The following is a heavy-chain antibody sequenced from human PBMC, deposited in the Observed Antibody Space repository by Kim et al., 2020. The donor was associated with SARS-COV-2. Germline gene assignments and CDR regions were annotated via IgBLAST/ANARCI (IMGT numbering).Heavy chain of an antibody. CDR1: GYSFTSYW. Sequence: GESLKISCKGSGYSFTSYWIGWVRQMPGKGLEWMGIIYPGDSDTRYSPSFQGQVTISADKSISTAYLQWSSLKASDTAMYYCASNYYGSGSYYKDAFDIWGQGTMVTVSS. D-gene: IGHD3-10*01. J-gene: IGHJ3*02. CDR3: ASNYYGSGSYYKDAFDI. V-gene: IGHV5-51*01. CDR2: IYPGDSDT.